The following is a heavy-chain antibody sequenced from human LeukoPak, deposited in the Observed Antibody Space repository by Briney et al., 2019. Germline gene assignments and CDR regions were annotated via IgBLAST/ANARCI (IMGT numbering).Heavy chain of an antibody. V-gene: IGHV3-73*01. Sequence: GGSLRLSCAASGFILSGSDVHWVRQASGKGLEWVGRIRTKAKSYATASAASLKGRFTISRDDSRNTAYLQMNSLRTEDTAIYYCTTYISGHYWGQGTLVTVSS. CDR1: GFILSGSD. D-gene: IGHD6-19*01. CDR3: TTYISGHY. CDR2: IRTKAKSYAT. J-gene: IGHJ4*02.